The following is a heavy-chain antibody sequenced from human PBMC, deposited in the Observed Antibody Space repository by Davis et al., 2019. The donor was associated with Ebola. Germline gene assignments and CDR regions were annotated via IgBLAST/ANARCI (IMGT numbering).Heavy chain of an antibody. CDR1: GGSFSGYY. V-gene: IGHV4-34*01. CDR2: INHSGST. Sequence: MPSETLSLTCAVYGGSFSGYYWSWIRQPPGKGLEWIGEINHSGSTNYNPSLKSRVTISVDTSKNQFSLKLSSVTAEDTAVYYCARDSIVVGGDYPTGYFDYWGQGTLVTVSS. CDR3: ARDSIVVGGDYPTGYFDY. D-gene: IGHD4-17*01. J-gene: IGHJ4*02.